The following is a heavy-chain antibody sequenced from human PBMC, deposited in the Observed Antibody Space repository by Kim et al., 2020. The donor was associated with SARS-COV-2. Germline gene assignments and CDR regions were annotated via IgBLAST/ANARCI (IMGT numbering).Heavy chain of an antibody. CDR2: INHIGST. J-gene: IGHJ6*02. Sequence: SETLSLTCAVYGGSFSDYFWSWVRQPPGKGLEWLGDINHIGSTFQNPSLKSRVTMSVDRSKNQFSLKLSSVTAADTAVYYCARVWSQSTSCYILQRCLSYYYAMDAWCQAATVTASS. V-gene: IGHV4-34*01. CDR3: ARVWSQSTSCYILQRCLSYYYAMDA. D-gene: IGHD2-2*02. CDR1: GGSFSDYF.